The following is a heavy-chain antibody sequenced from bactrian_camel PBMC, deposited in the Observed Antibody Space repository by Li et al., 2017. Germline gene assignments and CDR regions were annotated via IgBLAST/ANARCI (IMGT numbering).Heavy chain of an antibody. Sequence: HVQLVESGGGSVHAGGSLRLSCVTSGYIGTFGCMGWFRQAPGKEREGIAVIDGDSSSSVTYGNFVKGRFTISKGSGNNDLYLEMTNLQPEDTAMYYCAADFYGFFTFSPYDRCPDFNQAIGEWENLYRGQGTQVTVS. J-gene: IGHJ4*01. CDR2: IDGDSSS. CDR1: GYIGTFGC. V-gene: IGHV3S53*01. D-gene: IGHD3*01. CDR3: AADFYGFFTFSPYDRCPDFNQAIGEWENLY.